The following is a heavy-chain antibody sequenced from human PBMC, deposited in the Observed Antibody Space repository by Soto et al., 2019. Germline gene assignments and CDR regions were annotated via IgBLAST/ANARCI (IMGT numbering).Heavy chain of an antibody. CDR2: ISGSGGGT. CDR1: GFTFSTSS. V-gene: IGHV3-23*01. J-gene: IGHJ3*02. D-gene: IGHD2-21*01. Sequence: EVQVLESGGNLVQPGGSLRLTCAFSGFTFSTSSVTWVRQAPGKGLEWVSSISGSGGGTLYADSVKGRFTTSRDNSERTVYLQMNSLRVEDTATYHCARGCGASIAAAFDIWGQGTMVTVSS. CDR3: ARGCGASIAAAFDI.